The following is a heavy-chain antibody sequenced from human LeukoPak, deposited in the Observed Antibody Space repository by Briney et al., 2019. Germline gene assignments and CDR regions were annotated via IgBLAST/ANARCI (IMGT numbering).Heavy chain of an antibody. V-gene: IGHV1-2*02. CDR3: ARDRSGYDSRGTFDY. CDR1: GYTFTGYY. Sequence: ASVKVSCKASGYTFTGYYIHWVRQAPGQGLEWLGWINPNSGGTNYAQKFQGRVTMTRDTAISTAYMELSRLRSDDPAVYYCARDRSGYDSRGTFDYWGQGTLVTVSS. CDR2: INPNSGGT. J-gene: IGHJ4*02. D-gene: IGHD5-12*01.